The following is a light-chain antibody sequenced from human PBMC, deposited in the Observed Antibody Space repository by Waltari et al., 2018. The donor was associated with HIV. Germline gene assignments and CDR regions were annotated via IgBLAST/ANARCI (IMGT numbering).Light chain of an antibody. CDR1: SNNVGYQG. CDR3: SAWDTSLSTWV. Sequence: QAGLTQPPSVSKGLRQTATLTCTGNSNNVGYQGAAWLQQHQGHPPNLLTYRNNDRPPGISERFSASRSGNTASLTITGRQTEDEADYYCSAWDTSLSTWVFGGGTKLTVL. J-gene: IGLJ2*01. CDR2: RNN. V-gene: IGLV10-54*01.